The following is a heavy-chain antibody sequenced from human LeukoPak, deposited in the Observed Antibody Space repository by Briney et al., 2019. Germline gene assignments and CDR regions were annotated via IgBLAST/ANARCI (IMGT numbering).Heavy chain of an antibody. Sequence: GGSLRLSCAASGFTFSSYSVHWVRQAPGKGLEWVSYISSSSTIYYADSVKGRFTISRDNAKNSLYLQMNSLRDEDTAVYYCARDIYSSQNHFDYWGQGTLVTVSS. CDR2: ISSSSTI. J-gene: IGHJ4*02. CDR3: ARDIYSSQNHFDY. V-gene: IGHV3-48*02. CDR1: GFTFSSYS. D-gene: IGHD3-10*01.